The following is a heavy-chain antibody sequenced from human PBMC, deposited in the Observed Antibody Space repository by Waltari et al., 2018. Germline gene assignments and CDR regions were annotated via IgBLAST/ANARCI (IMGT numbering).Heavy chain of an antibody. CDR2: IKQDGSEN. D-gene: IGHD4-17*01. V-gene: IGHV3-7*01. J-gene: IGHJ6*03. Sequence: EVQMVESGGGLVQPGGSLRLSGAASGFTFSSYLMPWVRQAPGKGLEWVANIKQDGSENYYVDSVKGRFTISRDDAKNSLYLQMNSLRNEDTAVYFCARVFVYGANSGKRPMDVWGKGTTVTVSS. CDR1: GFTFSSYL. CDR3: ARVFVYGANSGKRPMDV.